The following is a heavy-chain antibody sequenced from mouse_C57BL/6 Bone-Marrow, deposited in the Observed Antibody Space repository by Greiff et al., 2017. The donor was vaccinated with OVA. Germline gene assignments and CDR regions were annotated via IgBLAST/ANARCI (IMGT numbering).Heavy chain of an antibody. CDR2: ISSGGSYT. J-gene: IGHJ1*03. CDR3: ARPYYYGSSYGYFDV. D-gene: IGHD1-1*01. V-gene: IGHV5-6*01. Sequence: DVQLQESGGDLVKPGGSLKLSCAASGFTFSSYGMSWVRQTPDKRLEWVATISSGGSYTYYPDSVKGRFTISRDNAKNTLYLQMSSLKSEDTAMYYCARPYYYGSSYGYFDVWGTGTTVTVSS. CDR1: GFTFSSYG.